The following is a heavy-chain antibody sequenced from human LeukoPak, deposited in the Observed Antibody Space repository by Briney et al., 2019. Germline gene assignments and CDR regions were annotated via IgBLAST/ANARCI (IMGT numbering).Heavy chain of an antibody. CDR1: LYTFTGYY. V-gene: IGHV1-2*02. J-gene: IGHJ4*02. CDR2: INPNSGGT. Sequence: GAAAKVSCEASLYTFTGYYMHWVRQAPGRGLEWMGCINPNSGGTNYAQKFQGRVTMTRDTSISTAYMELSRLRSDDTAVYYCARDNVDYDILTGHPHYFDYWGQGTLVTVSS. CDR3: ARDNVDYDILTGHPHYFDY. D-gene: IGHD3-9*01.